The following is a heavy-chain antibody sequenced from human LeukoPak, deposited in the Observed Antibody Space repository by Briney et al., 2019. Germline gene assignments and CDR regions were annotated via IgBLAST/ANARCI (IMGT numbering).Heavy chain of an antibody. CDR2: IYSGGST. CDR1: GGSVSGYY. J-gene: IGHJ4*02. Sequence: ETLSLTCAVYGGSVSGYYWSWVRQAPGKGLEWVSVIYSGGSTYYADSVKGRFTISRDSSKNTLYLQMNSLRAEDAAVYYCARDQFAFGLFDYWGQGTLVTVSS. D-gene: IGHD3/OR15-3a*01. V-gene: IGHV3-53*01. CDR3: ARDQFAFGLFDY.